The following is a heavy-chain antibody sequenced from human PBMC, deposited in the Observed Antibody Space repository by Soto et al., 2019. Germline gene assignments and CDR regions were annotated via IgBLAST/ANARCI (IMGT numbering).Heavy chain of an antibody. CDR2: INHSGST. CDR3: ALSVYYYYYGMDV. CDR1: GGSFSGYY. V-gene: IGHV4-34*01. Sequence: QVQLQQWGAGLLKPSETLSLTCAVYGGSFSGYYWSWIRQPPGKGLEWIGEINHSGSTNYNPSLKSRVTLSVDTSKNQFSLKLSSVTAADTAVYYCALSVYYYYYGMDVWGQGTTVTVSS. J-gene: IGHJ6*02. D-gene: IGHD4-4*01.